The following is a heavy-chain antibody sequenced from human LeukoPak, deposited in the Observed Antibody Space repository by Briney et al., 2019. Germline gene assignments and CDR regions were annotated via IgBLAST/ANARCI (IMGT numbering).Heavy chain of an antibody. V-gene: IGHV1-69*01. J-gene: IGHJ3*02. D-gene: IGHD3-10*01. CDR2: IIPILGTA. CDR3: ARGYYYGSGREAFDI. Sequence: SVKVSCKASGGTFSSYAISWVRQAPGQGLEWMGGIIPILGTANYAQKFQGRVTITADESTSTAYMELSSLRSEDTAVYYCARGYYYGSGREAFDIWGQGTMVTVSS. CDR1: GGTFSSYA.